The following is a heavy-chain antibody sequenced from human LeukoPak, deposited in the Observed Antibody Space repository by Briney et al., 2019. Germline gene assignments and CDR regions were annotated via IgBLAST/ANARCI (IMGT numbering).Heavy chain of an antibody. J-gene: IGHJ4*02. D-gene: IGHD5-12*01. Sequence: PSETLSLTCTVSGGSIISSSFWWGWIRQPPGKGLEWIGSIYYSGVSYYNTSLKSRVTISVDTSKNQFSLNLNSVTAADTAMYYCAKSNGYGLIDYWGQGTLVTVSS. CDR2: IYYSGVS. CDR1: GGSIISSSFW. V-gene: IGHV4-39*01. CDR3: AKSNGYGLIDY.